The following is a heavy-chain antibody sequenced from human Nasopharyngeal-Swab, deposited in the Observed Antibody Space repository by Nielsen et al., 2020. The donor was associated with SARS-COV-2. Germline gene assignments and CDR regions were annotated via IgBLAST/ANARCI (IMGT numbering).Heavy chain of an antibody. CDR1: GFRDYS. CDR2: ISSSSSDI. D-gene: IGHD6-13*01. Sequence: GESLKISCVDSGFRDYSMNWVRQAPGKGLEWVSSISSSSSDIYYAYSVKGRFTISRDSAKNSLYLQMNSLRAEDTAVYYCARDGYSSSWYDYWGQGTLVTVSS. V-gene: IGHV3-21*01. J-gene: IGHJ4*02. CDR3: ARDGYSSSWYDY.